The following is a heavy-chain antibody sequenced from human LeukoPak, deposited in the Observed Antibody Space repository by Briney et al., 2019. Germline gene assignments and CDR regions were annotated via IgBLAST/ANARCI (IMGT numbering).Heavy chain of an antibody. CDR3: ATDIVVVPAAMWQGGYFDY. J-gene: IGHJ4*02. V-gene: IGHV3-7*01. D-gene: IGHD2-2*01. CDR2: IRQDGSQK. Sequence: PGGSLRLSCAASGFTFSSYWMSWVRQAPGKGLEWVATIRQDGSQKYYVDSVKGGFTISRDNAKNSLYLQMNSLRAEDTAVYYCATDIVVVPAAMWQGGYFDYWGQGTLVTVSS. CDR1: GFTFSSYW.